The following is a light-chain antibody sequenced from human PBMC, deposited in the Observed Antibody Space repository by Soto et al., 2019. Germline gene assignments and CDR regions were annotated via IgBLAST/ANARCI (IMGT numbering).Light chain of an antibody. CDR2: YNN. J-gene: IGLJ2*01. CDR1: SSNIGNNY. Sequence: QSVLTQPPSVSAAPGQKVTISCSGSSSNIGNNYVSWYQQLPGTAPNLLIYYNNKQPSGIPDPFSGSKSGTSATLGITGLQTGDEADYYCGTWDSSLSAGKVFGGGTKLTVL. CDR3: GTWDSSLSAGKV. V-gene: IGLV1-51*01.